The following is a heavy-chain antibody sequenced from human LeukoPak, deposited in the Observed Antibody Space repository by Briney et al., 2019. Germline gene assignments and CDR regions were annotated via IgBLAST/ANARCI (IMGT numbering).Heavy chain of an antibody. CDR3: ARDRGSSNWDFYFDY. CDR2: IIPILGIA. V-gene: IGHV1-69*04. D-gene: IGHD6-13*01. Sequence: SVKVSCKASGGTFSSYAISWVRQAPGQGLEWMGRIIPILGIANYAQKFQGRVTITADKSTSTAYMELSSLRSEDTAVYYCARDRGSSNWDFYFDYWGQGMLVTVSS. J-gene: IGHJ4*02. CDR1: GGTFSSYA.